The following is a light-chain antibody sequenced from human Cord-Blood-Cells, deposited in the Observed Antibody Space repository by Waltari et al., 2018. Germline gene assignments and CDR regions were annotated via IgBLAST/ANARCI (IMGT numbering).Light chain of an antibody. J-gene: IGKJ3*01. CDR1: QSVLYCANNKNY. Sequence: DIVMTQSPDYLAVSLGERATINCKSSQSVLYCANNKNYLDWYQQKPGQPPKLLIYWASTLESGFPDRFSCSGSGTDFPLTISSLQAEYVAVYYCQQYYSTPFTFGPGTKVDIK. CDR3: QQYYSTPFT. CDR2: WAS. V-gene: IGKV4-1*01.